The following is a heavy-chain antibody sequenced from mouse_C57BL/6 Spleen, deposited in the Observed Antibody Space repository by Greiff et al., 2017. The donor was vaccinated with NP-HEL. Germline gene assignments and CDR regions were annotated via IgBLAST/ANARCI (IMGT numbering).Heavy chain of an antibody. J-gene: IGHJ3*01. CDR3: ARKGGQLRGFAY. V-gene: IGHV1-18*01. Sequence: EVQLQQSGPELVKPGASVKIPCKASGYTFTDYNMDWVKQSHGKSLEWIGDINPNNGGTIYNQKFKGKATLTVDKSSSTAYMELRSLTSEDTAVYYCARKGGQLRGFAYWGQGTLVTVSA. CDR2: INPNNGGT. CDR1: GYTFTDYN. D-gene: IGHD3-2*02.